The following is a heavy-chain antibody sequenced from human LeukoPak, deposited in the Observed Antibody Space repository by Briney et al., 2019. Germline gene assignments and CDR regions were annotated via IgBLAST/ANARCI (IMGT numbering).Heavy chain of an antibody. D-gene: IGHD2-2*01. V-gene: IGHV3-53*01. Sequence: PGGSLRLSCAASGFTVSSNYMSWVRQAPGKGLEWVSVIYSGGSTYYADSVKGRFTISRDNSKNTLYLQMNSLRAEDTAVYYCAKDRGYCSSTSCYASFDYWGQGTLVTVSS. CDR3: AKDRGYCSSTSCYASFDY. CDR1: GFTVSSNY. CDR2: IYSGGST. J-gene: IGHJ4*02.